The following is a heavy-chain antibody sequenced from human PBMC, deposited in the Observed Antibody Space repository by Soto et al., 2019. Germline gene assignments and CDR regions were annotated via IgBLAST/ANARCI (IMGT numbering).Heavy chain of an antibody. CDR1: GGSISSSSYY. D-gene: IGHD3-10*01. CDR3: AREDITMVRGPSFDP. J-gene: IGHJ5*02. Sequence: SETLSLTCTVSGGSISSSSYYWGWIRQPPGKGLEWIGSIYYSGSTYYNPSLKSRVTISVDTSKNQFSLKLSSVTAADTAVYYCAREDITMVRGPSFDPWGQGTLVTVSS. V-gene: IGHV4-39*02. CDR2: IYYSGST.